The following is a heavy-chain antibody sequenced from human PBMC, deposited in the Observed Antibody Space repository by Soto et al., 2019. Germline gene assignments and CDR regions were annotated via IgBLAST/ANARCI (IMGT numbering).Heavy chain of an antibody. Sequence: GESLKISCKSSGYSFTDYWIGWVRQMPGKGLEWMGIIHPGDSDARYSPSFQGQVTISVDTSINTAFLRWNSLTASDTAMYYCARQADYNILTGYFYYFDYWGQGPLVTVSS. V-gene: IGHV5-51*01. CDR1: GYSFTDYW. J-gene: IGHJ4*02. CDR2: IHPGDSDA. CDR3: ARQADYNILTGYFYYFDY. D-gene: IGHD3-9*01.